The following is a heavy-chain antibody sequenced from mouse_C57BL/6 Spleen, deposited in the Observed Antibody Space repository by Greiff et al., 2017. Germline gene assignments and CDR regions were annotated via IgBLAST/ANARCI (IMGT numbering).Heavy chain of an antibody. CDR1: GFTFSSYA. D-gene: IGHD1-1*01. J-gene: IGHJ4*01. CDR3: AREKDSLYYAMDY. CDR2: ISDGGSYT. Sequence: EVKLVESGGGLVKPGGSLKLSCAASGFTFSSYAMSWVRQTPEKRLEWVATISDGGSYTYYPDNVKGRFTISKDNAKNTLYLQMSHLKSEDTAVYYCAREKDSLYYAMDYWGQGTSVTVSS. V-gene: IGHV5-4*01.